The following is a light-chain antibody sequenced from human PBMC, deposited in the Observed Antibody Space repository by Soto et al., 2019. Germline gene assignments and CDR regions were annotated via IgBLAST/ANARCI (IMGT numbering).Light chain of an antibody. CDR2: DGT. CDR1: SSDVDDYRY. V-gene: IGLV2-11*01. CDR3: CSYVTTPEI. J-gene: IGLJ1*01. Sequence: QSVLAQPRSVSGSPGQLLTISCTGTSSDVDDYRYVSWYQQYPGKAPKLVIYDGTKRPSGVPDRFSGSNSGNTASLTISGLPAEDEADYYCCSYVTTPEIFGTGTKVTAL.